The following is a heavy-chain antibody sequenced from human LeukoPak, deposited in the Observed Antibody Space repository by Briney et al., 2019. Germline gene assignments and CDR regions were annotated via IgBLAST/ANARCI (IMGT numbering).Heavy chain of an antibody. J-gene: IGHJ4*02. CDR2: ISGYNGNT. V-gene: IGHV1-18*01. CDR1: GYTFTSYG. D-gene: IGHD3-3*01. CDR3: ARVVPGSGYSIY. Sequence: ASVKVSCKASGYTFTSYGISWVRQAPGQGLEWMGWISGYNGNTNYAQKFQGRVTMTTDTSTSTAYMELRSLRSDDAALYYCARVVPGSGYSIYWGQGTLVTVSS.